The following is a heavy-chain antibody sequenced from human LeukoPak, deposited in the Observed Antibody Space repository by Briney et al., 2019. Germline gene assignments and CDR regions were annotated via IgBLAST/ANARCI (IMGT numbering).Heavy chain of an antibody. J-gene: IGHJ4*02. CDR2: IWYDGSNK. CDR3: ARDDSGFDY. Sequence: GGSLRLSCAASGLTFSSYGMRWVRQAPGKGLEWVAVIWYDGSNKYYADSVKGRFTISRDNSKNTLYLQMNSLRAEDTAVYYCARDDSGFDYWGQGTLVTVSS. V-gene: IGHV3-33*01. CDR1: GLTFSSYG. D-gene: IGHD1-26*01.